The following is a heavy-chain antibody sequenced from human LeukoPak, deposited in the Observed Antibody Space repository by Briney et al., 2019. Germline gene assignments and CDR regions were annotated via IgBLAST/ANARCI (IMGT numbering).Heavy chain of an antibody. Sequence: ASVKVSCKASGYTFTSYDINWVRQAPGQGLEWMGWINPNSGGTNYAQKFQGRVTMTRDTSISTAYMELSRLRSDDTAVYYCARLALGSVVTAILWFDYWGQGTLVTVSS. D-gene: IGHD2-21*02. CDR2: INPNSGGT. J-gene: IGHJ4*02. CDR1: GYTFTSYD. V-gene: IGHV1-2*02. CDR3: ARLALGSVVTAILWFDY.